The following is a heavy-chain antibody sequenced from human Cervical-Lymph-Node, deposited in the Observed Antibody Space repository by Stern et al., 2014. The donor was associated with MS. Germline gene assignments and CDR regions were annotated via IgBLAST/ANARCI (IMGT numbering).Heavy chain of an antibody. Sequence: VQLVESGPGLVKPSETLSLTCSVSGGSISSYYWNWIRQPPGKGLEWIANVHYSGTTNYNPSLKSRVTILLDTPMKKISLTLTSVTAADTAVYYCAGSGTYHPDYWGQGILVTVSS. V-gene: IGHV4-59*08. CDR2: VHYSGTT. CDR1: GGSISSYY. J-gene: IGHJ4*02. D-gene: IGHD3-3*01. CDR3: AGSGTYHPDY.